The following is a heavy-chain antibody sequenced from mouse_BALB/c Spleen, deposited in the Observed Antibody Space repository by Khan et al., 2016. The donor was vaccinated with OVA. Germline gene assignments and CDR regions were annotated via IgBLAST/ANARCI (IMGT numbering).Heavy chain of an antibody. Sequence: QVQLQQSGPELVKPGASVRISCKASGYTFTSYYIHWVKQRPGQGLEWIGWIYPGNVNTKYNEKFKGKATLTADKSSSKAYMQLSSLTSEDSAVYFCARDEYFVGDAMDYWGQGTSVTVSS. CDR3: ARDEYFVGDAMDY. CDR2: IYPGNVNT. CDR1: GYTFTSYY. J-gene: IGHJ4*01. V-gene: IGHV1S56*01.